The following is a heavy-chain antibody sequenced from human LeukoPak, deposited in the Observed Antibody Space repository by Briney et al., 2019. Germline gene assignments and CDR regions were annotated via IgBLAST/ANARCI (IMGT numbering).Heavy chain of an antibody. CDR3: ARGEGIVDY. J-gene: IGHJ4*02. D-gene: IGHD1-26*01. Sequence: PGGTLRLSCAASGFTFNSYAMHWLRQAPGKGREWGAVISYDGSNKSYADTVKGRFTISRDNSKNTLYLQMNSLRAEDTAVYYCARGEGIVDYWGQGTLVTVSS. CDR2: ISYDGSNK. CDR1: GFTFNSYA. V-gene: IGHV3-30*01.